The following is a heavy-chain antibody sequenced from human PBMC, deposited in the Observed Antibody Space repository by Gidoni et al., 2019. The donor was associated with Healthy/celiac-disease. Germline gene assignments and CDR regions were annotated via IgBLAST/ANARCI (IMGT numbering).Heavy chain of an antibody. CDR2: ISYYGSNK. Sequence: QVQLVEYGGGVVQPGRSLRLSCAASGFTFSSYGMHWVRQAPGKGLEWVSVISYYGSNKYYADSVKGRFTIPRDHSKITLYLQMNSLRAEDTAVYYCAKDLGGLSSGEVYGMDVWGQGTTVTVSS. J-gene: IGHJ6*02. D-gene: IGHD6-19*01. V-gene: IGHV3-30*18. CDR3: AKDLGGLSSGEVYGMDV. CDR1: GFTFSSYG.